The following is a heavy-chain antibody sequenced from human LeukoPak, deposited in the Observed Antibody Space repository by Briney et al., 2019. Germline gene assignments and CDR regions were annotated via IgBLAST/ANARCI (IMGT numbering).Heavy chain of an antibody. Sequence: GGSLRLSCAASGFTFETYSMHWVRQAPGKGLEWVAVISYDGSNKYYADSVKGRFTISRDNSKNTLYLQMNSLRAEDTAVYYCARGQLVADYWGQGTLVTVSS. J-gene: IGHJ4*02. CDR3: ARGQLVADY. CDR2: ISYDGSNK. CDR1: GFTFETYS. D-gene: IGHD6-6*01. V-gene: IGHV3-30*05.